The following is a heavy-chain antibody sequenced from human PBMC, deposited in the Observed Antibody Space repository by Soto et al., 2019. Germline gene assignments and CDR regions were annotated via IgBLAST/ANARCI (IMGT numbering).Heavy chain of an antibody. CDR2: INHSGST. CDR3: ARGRGLRLGSYYYYYGMDV. J-gene: IGHJ6*02. D-gene: IGHD3-16*01. Sequence: NPSETLSLTCAVYGGSFSGYYWSWIRQPPGKGLEWIGEINHSGSTNYNPSLKSRVTISVDTSKNQFSLKLSSVTAADTAVYYCARGRGLRLGSYYYYYGMDVWGQGTTVTVSS. V-gene: IGHV4-34*01. CDR1: GGSFSGYY.